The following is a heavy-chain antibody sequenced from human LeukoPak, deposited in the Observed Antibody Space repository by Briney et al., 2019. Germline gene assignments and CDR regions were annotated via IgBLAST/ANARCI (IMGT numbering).Heavy chain of an antibody. Sequence: GESLKISCKGSGYTFTSYWIGWVRQMPGNGLEWMGIIYPGDSDTRYSPSFQGQVTLSVDKSISTVYLQWSSLKASDTAIYYCALRDGYNRGNSFDIWGQGTMVTVSS. CDR1: GYTFTSYW. V-gene: IGHV5-51*01. CDR3: ALRDGYNRGNSFDI. D-gene: IGHD5-24*01. J-gene: IGHJ3*02. CDR2: IYPGDSDT.